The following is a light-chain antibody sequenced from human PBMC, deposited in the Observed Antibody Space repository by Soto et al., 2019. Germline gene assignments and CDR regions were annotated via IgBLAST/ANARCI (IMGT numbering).Light chain of an antibody. Sequence: EIVFTQSPPTLSLSPGERATLSCRASQSVSSYLAWYQQKPGQAPRLLIYDASNRATGIPARFSGSGSGTDFTLTINSLEPEDFAVYYCQQRSNWPLTFGGGTKVDI. CDR1: QSVSSY. CDR2: DAS. V-gene: IGKV3-11*01. CDR3: QQRSNWPLT. J-gene: IGKJ4*01.